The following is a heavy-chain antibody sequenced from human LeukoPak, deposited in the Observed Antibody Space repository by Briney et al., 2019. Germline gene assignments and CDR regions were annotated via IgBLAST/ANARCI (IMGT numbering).Heavy chain of an antibody. V-gene: IGHV1-18*01. J-gene: IGHJ5*02. CDR3: ARDLEVVAATGLWFDP. CDR1: GYTFTSYG. Sequence: ASVKVSCKASGYTFTSYGISWVRQAPGQGLEWMGWISAYNGNTNYAQKLQGRVTMTTDTSTSTAYMELRSLRSDDTAVYYCARDLEVVAATGLWFDPWGQGTLVTVSS. CDR2: ISAYNGNT. D-gene: IGHD2-15*01.